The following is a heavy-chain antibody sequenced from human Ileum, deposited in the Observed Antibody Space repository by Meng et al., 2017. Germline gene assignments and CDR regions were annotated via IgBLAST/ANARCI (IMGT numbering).Heavy chain of an antibody. J-gene: IGHJ4*02. V-gene: IGHV3-30*01. CDR2: ISYDGSNK. Sequence: GGSLRLSCAASGFTFSSYAMHWVRQAPGKGLEWVAVISYDGSNKYYADSVKGRFTISRDNSKNTLYLQMNSLRAEDTAVYYCASPTYYYDSSGYKRVVPFGYWGQGTLVTVSS. CDR1: GFTFSSYA. D-gene: IGHD3-22*01. CDR3: ASPTYYYDSSGYKRVVPFGY.